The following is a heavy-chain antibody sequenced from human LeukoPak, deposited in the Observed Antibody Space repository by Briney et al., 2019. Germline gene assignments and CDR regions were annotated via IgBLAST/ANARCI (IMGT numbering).Heavy chain of an antibody. D-gene: IGHD6-19*01. V-gene: IGHV3-23*01. CDR1: GFTFSAYA. CDR2: VSVSGGGT. CDR3: AMRGSGGWYEFRDY. J-gene: IGHJ4*02. Sequence: GGSLRLSCAASGFTFSAYAMTWVRQAPGKGLGWVSTVSVSGGGTYYADSVKGRFTISRDNSKNTLYLQMNSLRAEDTAVYYCAMRGSGGWYEFRDYWGQGTLVTVSS.